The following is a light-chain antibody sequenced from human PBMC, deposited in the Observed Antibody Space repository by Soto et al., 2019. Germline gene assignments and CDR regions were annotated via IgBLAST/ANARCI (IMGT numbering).Light chain of an antibody. J-gene: IGKJ4*01. CDR3: QQYYSMPL. CDR1: QSVLYNSNNKNY. V-gene: IGKV4-1*01. Sequence: DIVMTQSPDSLAVSLGERATINCKSSQSVLYNSNNKNYLAWYQQKPGQPPKLLIYWASTRESGVPDRFSGSGSGTDFTLTISSLQAEDVAVYYCQQYYSMPLFGGGTKVEIK. CDR2: WAS.